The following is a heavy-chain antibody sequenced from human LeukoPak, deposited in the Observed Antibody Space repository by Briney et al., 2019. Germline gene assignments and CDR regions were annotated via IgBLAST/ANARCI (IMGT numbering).Heavy chain of an antibody. CDR3: ASTYTSSWYNWYFDL. J-gene: IGHJ2*01. Sequence: SETLSLTCTVSGGSISNYYWNWIRQPAGKGLEWIGRFYTSGTTNYNPSLKSRVTMSLDTSKNQFSLKLSSVTAADTAIYYCASTYTSSWYNWYFDLWGPGTLVTVSS. V-gene: IGHV4-4*07. CDR1: GGSISNYY. D-gene: IGHD6-13*01. CDR2: FYTSGTT.